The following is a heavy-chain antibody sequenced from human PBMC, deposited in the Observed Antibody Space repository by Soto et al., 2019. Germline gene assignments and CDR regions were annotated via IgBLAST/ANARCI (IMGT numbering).Heavy chain of an antibody. CDR3: GRGPEYQLLYPFDY. CDR1: GYTFTSYG. CDR2: ISAYNGNT. V-gene: IGHV1-18*01. J-gene: IGHJ4*02. D-gene: IGHD2-2*01. Sequence: ASVKVSCKASGYTFTSYGISWVRQAPGQGLEWMGWISAYNGNTNYAQKLQGRVTMTTDTSTSTAYMELRSLRSDDTAVYYCGRGPEYQLLYPFDYWGQGTLVTVSS.